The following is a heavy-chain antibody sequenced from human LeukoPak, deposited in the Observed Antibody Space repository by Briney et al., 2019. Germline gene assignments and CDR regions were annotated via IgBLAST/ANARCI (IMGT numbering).Heavy chain of an antibody. V-gene: IGHV4-39*07. CDR3: ARGPSGYYMDV. D-gene: IGHD3-10*01. CDR2: INHSGST. CDR1: GGSISSSSYY. J-gene: IGHJ6*03. Sequence: PSETLSLTCTVSGGSISSSSYYWGWIRQPPGKGLEWIGEINHSGSTNYNPSLKSRVTISVDMSKNQFSLKLSSVTAADTAVYYCARGPSGYYMDVWGKGTTVTVSS.